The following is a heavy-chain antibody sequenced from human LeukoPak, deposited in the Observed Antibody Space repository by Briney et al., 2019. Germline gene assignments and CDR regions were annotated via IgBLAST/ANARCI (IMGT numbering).Heavy chain of an antibody. CDR3: AKGYCTGASCYVLDS. CDR2: INPSVSST. CDR1: GYDFTTNY. Sequence: GASVKVSCKASGYDFTTNYINWVRQAPGQGLEWMGTINPSVSSTTYGQRFPGRVTMTRDTSTATVYMDLGSLPSEDTAIYYCAKGYCTGASCYVLDSWGQGTLVTVSS. V-gene: IGHV1-46*01. D-gene: IGHD2-15*01. J-gene: IGHJ4*02.